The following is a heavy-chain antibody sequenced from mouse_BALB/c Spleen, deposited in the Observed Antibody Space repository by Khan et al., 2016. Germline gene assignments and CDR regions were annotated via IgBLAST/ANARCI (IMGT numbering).Heavy chain of an antibody. V-gene: IGHV3-8*02. D-gene: IGHD1-1*01. J-gene: IGHJ2*01. CDR2: ISYSGNT. CDR3: VTYVRDYFEY. Sequence: EVQLQESGPSLVKPSHTLSLTCSVSGVSITSGYWNWIRKFSGNKLEYMGYISYSGNTYYNPSLEIRISLPRDTSKHQSYLQMHYGTTADTCLYHCVTYVRDYFEYSGRGATLTVFS. CDR1: GVSITSGY.